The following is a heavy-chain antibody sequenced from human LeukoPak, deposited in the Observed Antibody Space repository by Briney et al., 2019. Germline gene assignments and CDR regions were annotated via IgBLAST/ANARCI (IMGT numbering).Heavy chain of an antibody. D-gene: IGHD1-14*01. J-gene: IGHJ4*02. CDR1: GFTFSSYA. Sequence: PGGSLRLSCAASGFTFSSYAMHWVRQAPGKGLEWVAVISYDGSNKYYADSVKGRLTISRDNSKNTLYLQMNSLRAEDTAVYYCARDSRNRRGPFDYWGQGTLVTVSS. CDR3: ARDSRNRRGPFDY. CDR2: ISYDGSNK. V-gene: IGHV3-30-3*01.